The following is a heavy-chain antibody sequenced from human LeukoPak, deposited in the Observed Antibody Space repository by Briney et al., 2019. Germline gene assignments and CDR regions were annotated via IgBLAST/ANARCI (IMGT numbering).Heavy chain of an antibody. CDR3: ASRFLTDYYDSSGYYYQWDY. Sequence: ASVKVSCKASGYTFTSYYMHWVRQAPGQGLEWMGIINPSGGSTSYAQKFQGRVTITADESTSTAYMELSSLRSEDTAVYYCASRFLTDYYDSSGYYYQWDYWGQGTLVTVSS. CDR1: GYTFTSYY. J-gene: IGHJ4*02. V-gene: IGHV1-46*01. CDR2: INPSGGST. D-gene: IGHD3-22*01.